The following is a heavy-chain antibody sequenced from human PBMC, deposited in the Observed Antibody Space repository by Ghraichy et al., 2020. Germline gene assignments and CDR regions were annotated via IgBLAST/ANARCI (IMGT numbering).Heavy chain of an antibody. Sequence: LSLTCAASGFMFSSYAMTWVRQAPGKGLEWVSGISTSGGATYHADSVKGRFTISRDNSKNTLYLQMNSLRAEDTAVYHCAKRITAASRAFDIWGQGTMVTVSS. V-gene: IGHV3-23*01. CDR1: GFMFSSYA. J-gene: IGHJ3*02. CDR2: ISTSGGAT. CDR3: AKRITAASRAFDI. D-gene: IGHD6-13*01.